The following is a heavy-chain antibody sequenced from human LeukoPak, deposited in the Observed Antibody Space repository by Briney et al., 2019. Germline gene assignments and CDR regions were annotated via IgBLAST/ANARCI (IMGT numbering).Heavy chain of an antibody. V-gene: IGHV3-48*02. CDR1: GFTFSSHT. CDR2: ISISSSTT. D-gene: IGHD6-25*01. J-gene: IGHJ4*02. CDR3: ARGIDSSGWYFDY. Sequence: GGSLRLSCAASGFTFSSHTMNWVRQAPGKGLEWISYISISSSTTYYADSVKGRFAISRDNAKNSVYLQMNSLRDEDTAVYYCARGIDSSGWYFDYWGQGTLVTVSS.